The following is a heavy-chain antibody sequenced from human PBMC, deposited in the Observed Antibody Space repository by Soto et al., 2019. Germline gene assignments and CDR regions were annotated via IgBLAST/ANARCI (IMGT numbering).Heavy chain of an antibody. CDR1: GFTFSSYG. CDR2: ISSSSSSI. J-gene: IGHJ5*02. V-gene: IGHV3-48*01. Sequence: GGSLRLSCAASGFTFSSYGMYWVRQAPGRGLEWVSYISSSSSSIHYADSVKGRFSVSRDNAKNSLYLQVNSLRAEDTAVYYCARDSGSWPSWFDPWGQGTQVTVSS. CDR3: ARDSGSWPSWFDP. D-gene: IGHD1-26*01.